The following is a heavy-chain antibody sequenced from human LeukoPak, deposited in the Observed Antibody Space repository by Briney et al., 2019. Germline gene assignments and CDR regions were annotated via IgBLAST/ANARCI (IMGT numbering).Heavy chain of an antibody. CDR2: IRGNGGST. J-gene: IGHJ4*02. CDR3: VRGVIAAAIFDF. Sequence: GGSLRLSCAASGFSFSSYAMSWVRQAPGKGLEWVSGIRGNGGSTHYADSVKGRFTVSRDNSKNTLYLQMNSLRAEDTAVYYCVRGVIAAAIFDFWGQGTLVTVSS. D-gene: IGHD6-13*01. V-gene: IGHV3-23*01. CDR1: GFSFSSYA.